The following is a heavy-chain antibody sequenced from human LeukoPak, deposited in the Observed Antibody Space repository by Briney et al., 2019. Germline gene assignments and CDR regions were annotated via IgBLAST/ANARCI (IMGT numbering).Heavy chain of an antibody. CDR1: GGFISSSSYY. CDR2: IYYVGST. Sequence: SETLSLTCSVSGGFISSSSYYWGWIRQPPGKGLEWIGSIYYVGSTYYNPSLKSRVTISIDTSKNQFSLKLSSVTAADTAVYYCARETLEGKFDPWGQGILVTVSS. V-gene: IGHV4-39*07. J-gene: IGHJ5*02. CDR3: ARETLEGKFDP. D-gene: IGHD1-1*01.